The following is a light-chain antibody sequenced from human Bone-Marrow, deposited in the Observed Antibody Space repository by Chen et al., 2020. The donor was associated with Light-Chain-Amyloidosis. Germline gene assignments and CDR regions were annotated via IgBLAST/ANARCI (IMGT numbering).Light chain of an antibody. V-gene: IGLV2-14*03. CDR1: SSDVGGYTY. J-gene: IGLJ2*01. CDR2: DVT. CDR3: SSYTSSSTQV. Sequence: QSALTQPASVSGSPGQSITISCTGTSSDVGGYTYVSWYQQHPGKVPKLMIFDVTNRPSGVSNRFSGSKYGNTASLTISGLQADDEADYYCSSYTSSSTQVFGGGTKLTVL.